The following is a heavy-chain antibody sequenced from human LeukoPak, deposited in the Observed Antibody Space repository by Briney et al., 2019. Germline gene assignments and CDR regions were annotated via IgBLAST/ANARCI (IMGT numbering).Heavy chain of an antibody. CDR2: ISVYNGNT. CDR1: GYTFTNYG. J-gene: IGHJ4*02. CDR3: ASFLWSGYSYYFDY. V-gene: IGHV1-18*01. Sequence: ASVKVSCKASGYTFTNYGIAWVRQAPGQGLEWVGWISVYNGNTNYAQKLQGRVTMTTDTSTSTAYMELRSLRSDDTAVYYCASFLWSGYSYYFDYWGQGTLVTVSS. D-gene: IGHD3-3*01.